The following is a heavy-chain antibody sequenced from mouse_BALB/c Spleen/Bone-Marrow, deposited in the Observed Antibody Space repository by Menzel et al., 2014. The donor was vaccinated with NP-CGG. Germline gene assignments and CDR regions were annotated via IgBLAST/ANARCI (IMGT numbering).Heavy chain of an antibody. J-gene: IGHJ2*01. V-gene: IGHV2-9*02. CDR2: IWAGGST. D-gene: IGHD2-14*01. CDR3: ARIIRYESYFDY. Sequence: VQRVESGPGLVAPSQSLSITCTVSGFSLTSYGVHWVRQPPGKGLEWLGVIWAGGSTNYNSALMSRLSISKDNSKSQVFLKMNSLRTDDTAMYYCARIIRYESYFDYWGQGTTLTVSS. CDR1: GFSLTSYG.